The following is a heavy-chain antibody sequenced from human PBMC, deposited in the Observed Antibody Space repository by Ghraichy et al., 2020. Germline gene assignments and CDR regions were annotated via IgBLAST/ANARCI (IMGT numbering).Heavy chain of an antibody. CDR1: GFAFRTYG. V-gene: IGHV3-30*18. D-gene: IGHD2-2*01. J-gene: IGHJ3*02. CDR2: ILYDGSNK. Sequence: GGSLRLSCAASGFAFRTYGMHWVRLAPGKGLEWVALILYDGSNKYYVDSVKGRFTISRDNSKITLFLQMDSLRAEDTAVYYCAKGRGPYCSSTTCYLDGFDIWGQGTMVTVSS. CDR3: AKGRGPYCSSTTCYLDGFDI.